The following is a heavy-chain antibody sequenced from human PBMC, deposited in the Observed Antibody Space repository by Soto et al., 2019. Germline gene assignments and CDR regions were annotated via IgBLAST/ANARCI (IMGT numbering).Heavy chain of an antibody. Sequence: SETLSLTCAVYGGSFSGYYWSWIRQPPGKGLEWIGEINHSGSTNYNPSLKSRVTISVDTSKNQFSLKLSSVTAADTAVYYCAGGYCSSTSCYNYYYYMDVWGKGTTVTVSS. D-gene: IGHD2-2*01. CDR3: AGGYCSSTSCYNYYYYMDV. J-gene: IGHJ6*03. CDR2: INHSGST. V-gene: IGHV4-34*01. CDR1: GGSFSGYY.